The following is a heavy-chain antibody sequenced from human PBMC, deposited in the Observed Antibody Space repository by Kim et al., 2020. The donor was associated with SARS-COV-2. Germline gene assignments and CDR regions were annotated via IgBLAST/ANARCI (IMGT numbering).Heavy chain of an antibody. CDR3: TRDNPTVADFDS. V-gene: IGHV3-48*03. J-gene: IGHJ4*02. Sequence: YADSVEGRFSIFRDNAQKSLFLQMNSLRVEDTAVYYCTRDNPTVADFDSWGQGTLVTISS. D-gene: IGHD4-17*01.